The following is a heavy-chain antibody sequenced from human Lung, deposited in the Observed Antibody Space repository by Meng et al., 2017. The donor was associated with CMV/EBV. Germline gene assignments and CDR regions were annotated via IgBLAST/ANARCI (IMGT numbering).Heavy chain of an antibody. J-gene: IGHJ3*02. V-gene: IGHV3-15*01. Sequence: WMSRVRQAPGKGLEWVGHIRSRVDGGTTDFSAPVKGRFTFSRHDSNNTLFLQMNSLRAEDTDVYYCATVISYYDSSGNFYTAFDIWGQGTMVTVSS. CDR1: W. CDR2: IRSRVDGGTT. CDR3: ATVISYYDSSGNFYTAFDI. D-gene: IGHD3-22*01.